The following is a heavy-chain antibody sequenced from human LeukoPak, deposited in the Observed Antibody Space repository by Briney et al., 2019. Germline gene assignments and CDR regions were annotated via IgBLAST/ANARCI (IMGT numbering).Heavy chain of an antibody. CDR3: TRDRWGGGYISRGMDV. J-gene: IGHJ6*04. CDR2: IRSKANSYAT. CDR1: GFTFSGSA. Sequence: GGSLRLSCAASGFTFSGSAMHWVRQASGKGLEWVGRIRSKANSYATAYAASVKGRFTISRDDSKSVAYLEMNDLKIEDTAVYYCTRDRWGGGYISRGMDVWGKGTTVTISS. V-gene: IGHV3-73*01. D-gene: IGHD5-12*01.